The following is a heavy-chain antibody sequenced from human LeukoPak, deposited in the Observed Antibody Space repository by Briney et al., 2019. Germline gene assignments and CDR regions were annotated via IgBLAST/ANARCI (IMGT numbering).Heavy chain of an antibody. CDR1: GFSVSNYY. D-gene: IGHD3-22*01. CDR2: VYNSGIT. J-gene: IGHJ4*02. Sequence: GSLRLSCAGSGFSVSNYYMNWIRQPPGKGLEWIGYVYNSGITNYNPSLRSRVTISVDTSKNQFSLKLNSVTAADTAVYYCARVRLSSGYSNWGQGTLVTVSS. CDR3: ARVRLSSGYSN. V-gene: IGHV4-59*02.